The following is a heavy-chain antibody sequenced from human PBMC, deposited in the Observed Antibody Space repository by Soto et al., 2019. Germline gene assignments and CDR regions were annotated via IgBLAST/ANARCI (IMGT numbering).Heavy chain of an antibody. CDR3: ARGHFVVRYFDWSMSMDV. J-gene: IGHJ6*03. Sequence: GASVKVSCKASGYTFTSYDINWVRQATGQGLEWMGWMNPNSGNTGYAQKFQGRVTMTRNTSISTAYMELSRLRSEDTAVYYCARGHFVVRYFDWSMSMDVWGKGTTVTVSS. CDR2: MNPNSGNT. D-gene: IGHD3-9*01. V-gene: IGHV1-8*01. CDR1: GYTFTSYD.